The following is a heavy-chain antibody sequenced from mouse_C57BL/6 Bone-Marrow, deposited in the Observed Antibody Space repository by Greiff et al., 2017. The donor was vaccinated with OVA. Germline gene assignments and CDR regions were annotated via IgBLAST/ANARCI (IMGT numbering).Heavy chain of an antibody. CDR2: IYPGSGST. Sequence: QVQLQQPGAELVTPGASVKMSCKASGYTFPSYWLTWVKQRPGQGLEWVGDIYPGSGSTNYNEQFKSKATLPVDPSSSTADMQLRSLRSEDSAVYYWSKLERPLSDYWGQGTTLTVSA. J-gene: IGHJ2*01. CDR1: GYTFPSYW. CDR3: SKLERPLSDY. V-gene: IGHV1-55*01.